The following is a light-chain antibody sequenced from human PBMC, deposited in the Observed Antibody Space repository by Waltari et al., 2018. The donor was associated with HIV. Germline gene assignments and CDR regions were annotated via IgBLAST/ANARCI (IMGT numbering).Light chain of an antibody. CDR2: DVS. CDR3: NSYTSSSTWV. Sequence: QSALTQPASVSGSPGQSITISCTGTSSDVGGYNYVSWYQQHPGKAPKLMIYDVSKRPSGVSDRFSGFKSANTASLTISGLQAEDEADYYCNSYTSSSTWVFGGGTKLTVL. V-gene: IGLV2-14*03. J-gene: IGLJ3*02. CDR1: SSDVGGYNY.